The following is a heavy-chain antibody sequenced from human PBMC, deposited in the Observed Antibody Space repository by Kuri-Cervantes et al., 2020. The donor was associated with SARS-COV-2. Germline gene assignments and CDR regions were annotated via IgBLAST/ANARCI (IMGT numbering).Heavy chain of an antibody. CDR2: INHSGST. CDR1: GGSFSGYY. D-gene: IGHD4/OR15-4a*01. CDR3: ARASWTNYGSYYMDV. V-gene: IGHV4-34*01. J-gene: IGHJ6*03. Sequence: SETLSLTCAVYGGSFSGYYWSWIRQPPGKGLEWIGEINHSGSTNYNPSLQSRVTISVDTTKSQLSLKLSSVTAADTAVYYCARASWTNYGSYYMDVWGEGNPVHVSS.